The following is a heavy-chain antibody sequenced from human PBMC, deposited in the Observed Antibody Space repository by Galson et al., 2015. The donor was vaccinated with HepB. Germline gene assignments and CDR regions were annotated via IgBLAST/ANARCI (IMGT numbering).Heavy chain of an antibody. J-gene: IGHJ4*02. CDR1: GFTFSNYA. CDR3: AKGRGSGWPELYQFDY. V-gene: IGHV3-23*01. Sequence: SLRLSCAASGFTFSNYAMSWVRQAPGKGLEWVSAISGSGNSIFYADSVRGRFTISRDNSKNTLYLQMNSLRAEDTAVYYCAKGRGSGWPELYQFDYWGQGTLVTVSS. CDR2: ISGSGNSI. D-gene: IGHD6-19*01.